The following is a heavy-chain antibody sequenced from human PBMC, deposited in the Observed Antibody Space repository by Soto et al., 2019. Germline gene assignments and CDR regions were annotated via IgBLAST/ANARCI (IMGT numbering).Heavy chain of an antibody. D-gene: IGHD1-26*01. V-gene: IGHV3-72*01. J-gene: IGHJ4*02. CDR2: SRDKANSYST. CDR3: SRDIGKYSFDS. CDR1: GFTSSDYR. Sequence: PGGSLRLSCVASGFTSSDYRIDWVRQAPGKGLEWVARSRDKANSYSTEYAASVRGRFTISRDDSKNSLYLQMSGLKTEDTAVYYCSRDIGKYSFDSWGQGTLVTVSS.